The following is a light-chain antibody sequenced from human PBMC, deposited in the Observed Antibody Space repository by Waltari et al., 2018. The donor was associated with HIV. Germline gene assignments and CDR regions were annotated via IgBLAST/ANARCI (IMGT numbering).Light chain of an antibody. CDR1: TSDVGGYDY. Sequence: SVSGSPGQSITISCTGTTSDVGGYDYVSWYQQHPGKVPKLIIYEVTNRPSGVSNRFSGSKSGNTASLTISGLQPEDEADYYCSSFTSSDTPVVFGGGTKLTVL. CDR2: EVT. V-gene: IGLV2-14*01. J-gene: IGLJ2*01. CDR3: SSFTSSDTPVV.